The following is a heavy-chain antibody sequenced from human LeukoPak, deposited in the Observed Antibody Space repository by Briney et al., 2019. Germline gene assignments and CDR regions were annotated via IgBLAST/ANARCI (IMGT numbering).Heavy chain of an antibody. D-gene: IGHD3-9*01. J-gene: IGHJ4*02. CDR1: GGSISSGSYY. Sequence: SQTLSLTCTVSGGSISSGSYYWSRIRQPAGKGLEWIGRIYTSGSTNYNPSLKSRVTISVDTSKNQFSLKLSSVTAADTAVYYCAGNDILTGPFDYWGQGTLVTVSS. V-gene: IGHV4-61*02. CDR2: IYTSGST. CDR3: AGNDILTGPFDY.